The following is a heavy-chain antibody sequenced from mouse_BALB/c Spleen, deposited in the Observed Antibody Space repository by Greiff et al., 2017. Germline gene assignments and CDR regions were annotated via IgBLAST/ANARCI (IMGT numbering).Heavy chain of an antibody. J-gene: IGHJ2*01. CDR3: ARLDGYDEGPFDY. D-gene: IGHD2-2*01. Sequence: EVQLVESGPSLVKPSQTLSLTCSVTGDSITSGYWNWIRKFPGNKLEYMGYISYSGSTYYNPSLKSRISITRDTSKNQYYLQLNSVTTEDTATYYCARLDGYDEGPFDYWGQGTTLTVSS. V-gene: IGHV3-8*02. CDR2: ISYSGST. CDR1: GDSITSGY.